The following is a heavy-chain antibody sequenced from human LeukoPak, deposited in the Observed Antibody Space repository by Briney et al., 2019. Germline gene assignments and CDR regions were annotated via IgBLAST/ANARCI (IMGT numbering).Heavy chain of an antibody. CDR1: GGTFSSYA. D-gene: IGHD3-10*01. CDR2: IIPILGIA. V-gene: IGHV1-69*04. J-gene: IGHJ4*01. CDR3: AKDRPGILGQ. Sequence: SVKVSCKASGGTFSSYAISWVRQAPGQGLEWMGRIIPILGIANYAQKFQGRVTITADKSTSTAYMELSSLRTEDTAVFYCAKDRPGILGQWGHGTLVTVSS.